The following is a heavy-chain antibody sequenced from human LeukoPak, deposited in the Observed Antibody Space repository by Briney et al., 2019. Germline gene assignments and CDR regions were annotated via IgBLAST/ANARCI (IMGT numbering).Heavy chain of an antibody. Sequence: PSETLSLTCAVSGGSISSSNWWSWVRQPPGKGLEWIGEIYHSGSTNYNPSLKSQVTISVDKSKNQFSLKLSSVTAADTAVYYCARHAYYYGSGSPMTTYYYYYMDVWGKGTTVTISS. CDR3: ARHAYYYGSGSPMTTYYYYYMDV. J-gene: IGHJ6*03. D-gene: IGHD3-10*01. CDR1: GGSISSSNW. CDR2: IYHSGST. V-gene: IGHV4-4*02.